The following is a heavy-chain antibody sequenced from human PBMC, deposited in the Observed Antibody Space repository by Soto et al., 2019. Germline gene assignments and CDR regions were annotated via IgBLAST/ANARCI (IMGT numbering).Heavy chain of an antibody. CDR3: ARVGTMVRGVVDV. Sequence: GGSLRLSCAASGFTVSSNYMIWVGQAPGKGLEWVSVIYSGGSTYYADSVKGRFTISRDNSKNTPYLQMNSLRAEDTAVYYCARVGTMVRGVVDVWGQGPTVTVSS. J-gene: IGHJ6*02. CDR1: GFTVSSNY. CDR2: IYSGGST. D-gene: IGHD3-10*01. V-gene: IGHV3-53*01.